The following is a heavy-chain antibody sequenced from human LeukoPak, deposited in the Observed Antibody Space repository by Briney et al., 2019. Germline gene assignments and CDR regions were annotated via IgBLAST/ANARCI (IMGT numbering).Heavy chain of an antibody. D-gene: IGHD6-19*01. V-gene: IGHV1-46*01. CDR1: GYTFTSYY. Sequence: GASVKVSCKASGYTFTSYYMHWVRQAPGQGLEWMGIINPSGGSTSYAQKFQGRVTITRDTSASTAYMELSSLRSEDTAVYYCARGYYSSGWLYYFDYWGQGTLVTVSS. CDR3: ARGYYSSGWLYYFDY. CDR2: INPSGGST. J-gene: IGHJ4*02.